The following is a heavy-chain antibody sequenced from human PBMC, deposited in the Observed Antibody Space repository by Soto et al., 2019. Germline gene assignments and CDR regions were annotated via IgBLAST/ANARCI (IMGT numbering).Heavy chain of an antibody. Sequence: QVQLVQSGAEVKKPGSSVKVSCKASGGTFSSYTISWVRQAPGQGLKWMGRIIPILGIANYAQKFQGRVTITADKSTSTAYMELSSLRSEDTAGYYCARERSQDYIWDLDYWGQGTLVTVSS. CDR1: GGTFSSYT. CDR2: IIPILGIA. CDR3: ARERSQDYIWDLDY. J-gene: IGHJ4*02. D-gene: IGHD3-16*01. V-gene: IGHV1-69*08.